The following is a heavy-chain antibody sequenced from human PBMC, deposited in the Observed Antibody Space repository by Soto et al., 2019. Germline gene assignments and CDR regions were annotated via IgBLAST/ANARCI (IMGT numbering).Heavy chain of an antibody. J-gene: IGHJ1*01. CDR3: AKASGYCSGGSCYSRFSYFQH. V-gene: IGHV1-8*01. CDR1: GYTFTSYD. CDR2: MNPNSGNT. D-gene: IGHD2-15*01. Sequence: ASVKVSCKASGYTFTSYDINGVRQATGQGLEWMGWMNPNSGNTGYAQKFQGRVTMTRNTSISTAYMELSSLRSEDTAVYYCAKASGYCSGGSCYSRFSYFQHWGQGTLVTVSS.